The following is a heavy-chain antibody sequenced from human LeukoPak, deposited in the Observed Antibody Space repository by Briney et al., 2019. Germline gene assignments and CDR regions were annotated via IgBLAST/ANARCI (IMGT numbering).Heavy chain of an antibody. D-gene: IGHD4-17*01. CDR2: ISSSGSTI. CDR1: GFTFSSYE. Sequence: PGGSLRLSCAASGFTFSSYEMNWVRQAPGKGLEWVSYISSSGSTIYYADSVKGRFTISRDNAESSLYLQMNSLRAEDTAVYYCARKVALRGFDYWGQGTLVTVSS. CDR3: ARKVALRGFDY. V-gene: IGHV3-48*03. J-gene: IGHJ4*02.